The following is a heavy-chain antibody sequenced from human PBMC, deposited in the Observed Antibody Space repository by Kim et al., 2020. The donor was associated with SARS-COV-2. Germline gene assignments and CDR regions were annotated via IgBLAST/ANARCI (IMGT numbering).Heavy chain of an antibody. CDR2: INTNTDDP. Sequence: ASVKVSCKASGYSISDYSMHWVRQAPGQRLEWMGWINTNTDDPTYAQDFRGRFVFSLDTSVSTAYLQLNSLQAEDTAVYYCARNFGSRWVPYYFDYWGQGTLLTVSS. V-gene: IGHV7-4-1*02. D-gene: IGHD6-13*01. CDR1: GYSISDYS. CDR3: ARNFGSRWVPYYFDY. J-gene: IGHJ4*02.